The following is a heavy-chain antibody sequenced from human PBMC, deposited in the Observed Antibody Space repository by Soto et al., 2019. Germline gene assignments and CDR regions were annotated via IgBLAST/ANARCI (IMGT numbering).Heavy chain of an antibody. D-gene: IGHD6-6*01. CDR1: GGSFSGYY. CDR2: INHSGST. V-gene: IGHV4-34*01. Sequence: PSESLSLSCAVYGGSFSGYYWSWIRQPPGKGLEWIGEINHSGSTNYNPSLKSRVTISVDTSKNQFSLKLSSVTAADTAVYYCAATYIAARLGRGYWGQGTLVTVSS. CDR3: AATYIAARLGRGY. J-gene: IGHJ4*02.